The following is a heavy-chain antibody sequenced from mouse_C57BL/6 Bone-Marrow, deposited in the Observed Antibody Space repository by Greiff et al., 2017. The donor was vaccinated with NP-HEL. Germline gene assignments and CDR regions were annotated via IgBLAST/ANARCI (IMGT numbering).Heavy chain of an antibody. CDR1: GFNIKDYY. Sequence: EVQLQQSGAELVRPGASVKLSCTASGFNIKDYYMHWVKQRPEQGLEWIGRIDPEDGDTEYAPQFQGKATMTADTSSNTAYLQLSSLTSEDTAVYYCTTPYYYGSPAFAYWGQGTLVTVSA. V-gene: IGHV14-1*01. CDR3: TTPYYYGSPAFAY. D-gene: IGHD1-1*01. J-gene: IGHJ3*01. CDR2: IDPEDGDT.